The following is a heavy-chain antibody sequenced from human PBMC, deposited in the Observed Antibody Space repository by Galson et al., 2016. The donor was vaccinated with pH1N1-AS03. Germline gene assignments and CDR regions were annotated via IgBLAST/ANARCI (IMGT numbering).Heavy chain of an antibody. Sequence: SLRLSCAAAGFTFSTYGMHWVRQAPGKGLEWVAFVRFDGINKFYADSVKGRFTISRDNSKNTLYLQMNSLRTEDTAVYFCAKVSSGSSSYNYFDHWGQGTLVIVSS. V-gene: IGHV3-30*02. CDR2: VRFDGINK. CDR1: GFTFSTYG. J-gene: IGHJ4*02. D-gene: IGHD2-2*01. CDR3: AKVSSGSSSYNYFDH.